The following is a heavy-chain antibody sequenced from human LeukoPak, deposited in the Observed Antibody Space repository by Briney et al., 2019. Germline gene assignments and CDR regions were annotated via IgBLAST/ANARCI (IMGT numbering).Heavy chain of an antibody. J-gene: IGHJ4*02. CDR3: ARTTTYYYDSSGYWLFDY. CDR1: GFTFSSYS. V-gene: IGHV3-21*01. CDR2: ISSSSSYI. D-gene: IGHD3-22*01. Sequence: PGGSLRLSCAASGFTFSSYSMNWVRQAPGKGLEWVSSISSSSSYIYYADSVKGRFTISRDNAKNSLYLQMNSLRAEDTAVYYCARTTTYYYDSSGYWLFDYWGQGTLVSVSS.